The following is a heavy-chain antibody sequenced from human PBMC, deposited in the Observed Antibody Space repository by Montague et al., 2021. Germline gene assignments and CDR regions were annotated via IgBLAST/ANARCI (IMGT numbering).Heavy chain of an antibody. V-gene: IGHV4-31*03. Sequence: TLPLTCTVSGGSISSGGYYWSWIRLHPGKGPEWIGYIYYRGSTYYNPSLKSRVSISVDTSKNQFSLKLSSVTAADTAVYYCARVTDSSGYYWGAFDIWGQGTMVTVSS. D-gene: IGHD3-22*01. CDR1: GGSISSGGYY. CDR2: IYYRGST. CDR3: ARVTDSSGYYWGAFDI. J-gene: IGHJ3*02.